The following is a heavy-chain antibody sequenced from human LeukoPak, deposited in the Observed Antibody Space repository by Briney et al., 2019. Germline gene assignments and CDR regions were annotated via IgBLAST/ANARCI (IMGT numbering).Heavy chain of an antibody. CDR1: GFTFSSYG. Sequence: GGSLRLSCAASGFTFSSYGMHWVRQAPGRGLEWVAVISYDGSNKYYADSVKGRFTISRDNSKNTLYLQMNSLRAEDTAVYYCAREGAYGSGSSFDYWGQGTLVTVSS. V-gene: IGHV3-30*03. D-gene: IGHD3-10*01. CDR3: AREGAYGSGSSFDY. CDR2: ISYDGSNK. J-gene: IGHJ4*02.